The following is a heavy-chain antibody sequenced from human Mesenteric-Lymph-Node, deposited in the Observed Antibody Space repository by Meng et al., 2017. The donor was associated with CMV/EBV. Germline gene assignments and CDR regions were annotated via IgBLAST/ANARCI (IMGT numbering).Heavy chain of an antibody. CDR3: ARRITIFGVVRITSYYFDY. V-gene: IGHV3-23*01. J-gene: IGHJ4*02. D-gene: IGHD3-3*01. CDR2: ISGNGGRT. Sequence: FRSYARGWVRQATGKGLEWVSAISGNGGRTYYAEYVKGRFTISRDNSKNTMYLQMNSLRAEDTAVYYCARRITIFGVVRITSYYFDYWGQGTLVTVSS. CDR1: FRSYA.